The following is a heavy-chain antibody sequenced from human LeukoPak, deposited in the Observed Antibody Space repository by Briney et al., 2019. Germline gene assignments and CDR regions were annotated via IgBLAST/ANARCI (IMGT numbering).Heavy chain of an antibody. D-gene: IGHD1-26*01. CDR3: ARDPYSGNYGTYYYYMDV. CDR1: GFTFSNYN. V-gene: IGHV3-21*01. CDR2: ITSSGTYT. Sequence: GGSLRLSCADSGFTFSNYNMNWVRQAPGKAMEWVSSITSSGTYTFYADSVKGRFTISRDNAKNSLYLQMDSLGPEDTAVYYCARDPYSGNYGTYYYYMDVWGKGTTVTISS. J-gene: IGHJ6*03.